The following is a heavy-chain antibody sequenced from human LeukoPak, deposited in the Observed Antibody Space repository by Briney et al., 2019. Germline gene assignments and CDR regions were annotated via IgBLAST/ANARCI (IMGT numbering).Heavy chain of an antibody. CDR1: GASIASHSW. J-gene: IGHJ4*01. D-gene: IGHD1-14*01. CDR2: VYHSGGA. Sequence: SETLSLTCAVSGASIASHSWWGWVRQPPGKGLEWIGEVYHSGGANYKPSLKSRVTISVDTSRNHFSLKLTSVTAADTAVYFCAYNRNFALDNWGQGTLVTVSS. V-gene: IGHV4/OR15-8*01. CDR3: AYNRNFALDN.